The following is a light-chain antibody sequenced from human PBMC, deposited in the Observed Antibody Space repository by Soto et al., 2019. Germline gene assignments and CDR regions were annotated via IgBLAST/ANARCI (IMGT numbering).Light chain of an antibody. CDR2: GAS. V-gene: IGKV3-20*01. CDR1: QSVGSSY. CDR3: QQYGSLYT. J-gene: IGKJ2*01. Sequence: EIVLMQSPGTLSLSPGERAPLYCRASQSVGSSYLAWNQQKPGHTLRLLICGASSRATGTPDRFSGSGSGTDFTLTISRLEPEDFPVYYCQQYGSLYTFGQGTKLEIK.